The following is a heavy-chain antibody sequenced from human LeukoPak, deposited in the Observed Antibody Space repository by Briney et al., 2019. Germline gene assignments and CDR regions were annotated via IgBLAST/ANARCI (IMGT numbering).Heavy chain of an antibody. CDR1: GFTFSSY. J-gene: IGHJ4*02. CDR2: ISYDGSNK. Sequence: GRSLRLSCAASGFTFSSYVHWVRQAPGKGLEWVAVISYDGSNKYYADSVKGRFTISRDNSKNTLYLQMNSLRAEDTAVYYCARDLFQLPDYWGQGTLVTVSS. CDR3: ARDLFQLPDY. V-gene: IGHV3-30*04.